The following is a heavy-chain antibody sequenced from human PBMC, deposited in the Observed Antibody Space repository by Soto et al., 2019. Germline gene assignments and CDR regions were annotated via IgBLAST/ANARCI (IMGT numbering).Heavy chain of an antibody. CDR3: AITIVDIVAFDAFDI. Sequence: SETPSLTCTVSGGSISSSSYYWGWIRQPQGKGLKWIGSIYYSGSTYYNPSLKSRVTISVDTSKNQFSLKLSSVTAADTAVYYCAITIVDIVAFDAFDIWGQGTMVTVSS. CDR2: IYYSGST. CDR1: GGSISSSSYY. D-gene: IGHD5-12*01. J-gene: IGHJ3*02. V-gene: IGHV4-39*05.